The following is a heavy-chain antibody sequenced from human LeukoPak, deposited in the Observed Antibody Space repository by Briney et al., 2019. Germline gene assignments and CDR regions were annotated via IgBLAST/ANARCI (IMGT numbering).Heavy chain of an antibody. J-gene: IGHJ6*02. CDR2: ISSSSSYI. D-gene: IGHD6-19*01. Sequence: GGSLRLSCAASGFTFSSYSMNWVRQAPGKGLEWVSSISSSSSYIYYADSVKGRFTISRDNAKNSLYPQMNSLRAEDTAVYYCARDLGRGSGWYLFMDVWGQGTTVTVSS. CDR1: GFTFSSYS. V-gene: IGHV3-21*01. CDR3: ARDLGRGSGWYLFMDV.